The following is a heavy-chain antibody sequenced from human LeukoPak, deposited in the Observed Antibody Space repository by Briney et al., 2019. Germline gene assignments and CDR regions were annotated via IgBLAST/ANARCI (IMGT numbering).Heavy chain of an antibody. CDR3: ARDVAYDSSGYFDY. CDR1: GGSFSDYY. V-gene: IGHV4-34*01. Sequence: SETLSLTCAVYGGSFSDYYWSWIRQPPGKELEWIGYINRSGSTNYNPSLKSRVTISVDTSKNQFSLKLSSVTAADTAVYYCARDVAYDSSGYFDYWGQGTLVTVSS. D-gene: IGHD3-22*01. J-gene: IGHJ4*02. CDR2: INRSGST.